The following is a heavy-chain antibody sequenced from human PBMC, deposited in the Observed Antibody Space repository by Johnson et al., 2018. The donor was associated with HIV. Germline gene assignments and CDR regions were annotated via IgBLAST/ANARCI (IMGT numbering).Heavy chain of an antibody. J-gene: IGHJ3*02. CDR2: ISYDGGTT. CDR3: ARWGRWELGDAFDI. CDR1: GFGFSRYV. D-gene: IGHD1-26*01. V-gene: IGHV3-30*14. Sequence: QMLLVESGGGVVQPGRSLRASCAASGFGFSRYVMHWVRQAPGKGLECVAAISYDGGTTYYSDSVKGRFTISRDNSKNTLYLQMNSLRAEDTAVYYCARWGRWELGDAFDIWGQGTMVTVSS.